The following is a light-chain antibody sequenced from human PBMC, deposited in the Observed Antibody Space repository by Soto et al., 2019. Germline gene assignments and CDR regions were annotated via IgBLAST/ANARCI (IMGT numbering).Light chain of an antibody. CDR1: QNINDW. CDR3: QQCHSSPWT. J-gene: IGKJ1*01. Sequence: DVQMTQSPSTLSASVGDRVTITCRASQNINDWLAWYQQKPGEAPKLLIYDASNLESGVPSRISGRGSGTELAIAISNLQADDVATYYCQQCHSSPWTFGQGTTWEIK. CDR2: DAS. V-gene: IGKV1-5*01.